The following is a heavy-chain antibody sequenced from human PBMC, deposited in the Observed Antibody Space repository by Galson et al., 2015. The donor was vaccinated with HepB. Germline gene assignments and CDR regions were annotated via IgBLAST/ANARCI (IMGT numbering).Heavy chain of an antibody. D-gene: IGHD2-8*01. CDR2: LSGSGGST. CDR3: ASKWRHYYYYGMNV. Sequence: SLRLSCAASGLTFSSYAMSWVRQAPGKGLEWVSGLSGSGGSTYYADSVKGRFTISRDNSHKTLFLQMNSLRAEDTAVYYCASKWRHYYYYGMNVWGQGTTVTVSS. J-gene: IGHJ6*02. V-gene: IGHV3-23*01. CDR1: GLTFSSYA.